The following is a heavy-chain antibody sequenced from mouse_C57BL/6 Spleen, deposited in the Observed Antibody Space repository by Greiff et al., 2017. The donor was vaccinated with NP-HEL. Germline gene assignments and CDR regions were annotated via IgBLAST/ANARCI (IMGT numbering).Heavy chain of an antibody. Sequence: VQLQQSGAELVRPGTSVKVSCKASGYAFTNYLIEWVKQRPGQGLEWIGVINPGSGGTNYNEKFKGKATLTADKSSSPAYMQRSSLTSEDSAVYFCARNDYDRDYYAMDYWGQGTSVTVSS. J-gene: IGHJ4*01. V-gene: IGHV1-54*01. D-gene: IGHD2-4*01. CDR3: ARNDYDRDYYAMDY. CDR2: INPGSGGT. CDR1: GYAFTNYL.